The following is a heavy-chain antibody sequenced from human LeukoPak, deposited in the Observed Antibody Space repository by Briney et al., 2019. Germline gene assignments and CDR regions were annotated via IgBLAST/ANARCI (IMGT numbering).Heavy chain of an antibody. D-gene: IGHD3-9*01. Sequence: SETLSLTCTVSGGSLSSDAYYWSWIRQHPGKGLEWIGYIYYSGSTYYNPSLKSRVTISVDTSKNQFSLKLSSVTAADTAVYYCARVPLHFDILTGYHNQAYGMDVWGQGTTVTVSS. CDR3: ARVPLHFDILTGYHNQAYGMDV. CDR1: GGSLSSDAYY. CDR2: IYYSGST. J-gene: IGHJ6*02. V-gene: IGHV4-31*03.